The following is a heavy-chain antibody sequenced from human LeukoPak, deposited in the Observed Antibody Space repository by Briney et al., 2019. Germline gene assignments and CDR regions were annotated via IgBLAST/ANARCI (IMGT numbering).Heavy chain of an antibody. Sequence: PSETLSLTCTVSGGSISSSSYYWGWIRQPPGKGLEWIGSIYYSGSTYYNPSLKSRVTISVDTSKNQFSLKLSSVTAADTAVYYCARDSDYGDYGADYYGMDVWGQGTTVTVSS. V-gene: IGHV4-39*07. J-gene: IGHJ6*02. D-gene: IGHD4-17*01. CDR1: GGSISSSSYY. CDR2: IYYSGST. CDR3: ARDSDYGDYGADYYGMDV.